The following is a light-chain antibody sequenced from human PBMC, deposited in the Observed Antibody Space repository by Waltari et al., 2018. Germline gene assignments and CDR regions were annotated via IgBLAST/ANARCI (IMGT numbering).Light chain of an antibody. J-gene: IGLJ2*01. CDR2: ADS. CDR3: SSYAGASKGV. CDR1: SSDVGNYKR. Sequence: QSALTQPASVSGSPGQSIPISCTGTSSDVGNYKRVSWYQQHPGKAPKLMIYADSKRPSGVLDSFAGSKSGDMASRTISGLQPEEEAEYFCSSYAGASKGVFGGGTKVTVL. V-gene: IGLV2-23*01.